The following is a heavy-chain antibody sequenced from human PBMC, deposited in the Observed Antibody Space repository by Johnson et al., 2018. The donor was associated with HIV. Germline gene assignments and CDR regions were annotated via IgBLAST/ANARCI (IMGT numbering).Heavy chain of an antibody. D-gene: IGHD1-26*01. CDR2: ISYEGSNK. CDR1: GFTFSSYG. J-gene: IGHJ3*01. CDR3: AKGQSGSFLAFDL. V-gene: IGHV3-30*18. Sequence: QVQLVESGGGVVQPGRPLRLSCAASGFTFSSYGMYCVRQAPGTGLEWVLSISYEGSNKYSADSVKGRFTISRENSKNTLYLQMNSLRPEDTAVFYCAKGQSGSFLAFDLWGQGTMVTVSS.